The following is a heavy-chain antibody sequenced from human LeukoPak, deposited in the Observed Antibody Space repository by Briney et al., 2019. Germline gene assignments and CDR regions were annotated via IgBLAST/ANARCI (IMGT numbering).Heavy chain of an antibody. V-gene: IGHV3-11*01. CDR3: ARDGLTGYSSGWANYYGMDV. CDR1: GFTFSDYY. D-gene: IGHD6-19*01. CDR2: ISSSGSTI. J-gene: IGHJ6*02. Sequence: GGSLRLSCAASGFTFSDYYMSWIRQAPGKGLEWVSYISSSGSTIYYADSVKGRFTISRDNAKNSLYLQMNSLRAEDTAVYYCARDGLTGYSSGWANYYGMDVWGQGTTVTVSS.